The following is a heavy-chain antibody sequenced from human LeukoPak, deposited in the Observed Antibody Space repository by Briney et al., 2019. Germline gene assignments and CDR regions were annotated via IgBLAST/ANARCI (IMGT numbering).Heavy chain of an antibody. CDR3: ARDMVRGSNAFDI. Sequence: GRSLRLSCAASGFTFSSYAMHWVRQAPGKGLEWVAVISYDGSNKYYADSVKGRFTISRDNSKNTLYLQMNSLRAEDTAVYYCARDMVRGSNAFDIWGQGTMVTVSS. CDR2: ISYDGSNK. D-gene: IGHD3-10*01. CDR1: GFTFSSYA. V-gene: IGHV3-30-3*01. J-gene: IGHJ3*02.